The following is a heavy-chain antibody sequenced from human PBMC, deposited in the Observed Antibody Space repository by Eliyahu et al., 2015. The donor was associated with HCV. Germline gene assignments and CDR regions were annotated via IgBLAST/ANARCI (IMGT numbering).Heavy chain of an antibody. V-gene: IGHV4-59*11. Sequence: QVQLQESGSGLVKPSETLSLTCTVSGGSISGHYCSWIRQSPGKGLEWIGYVYYSGFTKYNPSLNGRVTISVDRSKNDFSLSMRSVTAADTAVYYCASGYSGSDFDFWGQGTLVTVSS. J-gene: IGHJ4*02. CDR3: ASGYSGSDFDF. CDR2: VYYSGFT. D-gene: IGHD5-12*01. CDR1: GGSISGHY.